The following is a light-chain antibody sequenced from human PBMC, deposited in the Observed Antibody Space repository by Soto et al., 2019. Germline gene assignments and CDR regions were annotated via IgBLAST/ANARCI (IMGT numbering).Light chain of an antibody. CDR1: QNIKNW. CDR2: EGS. V-gene: IGKV1-5*01. CDR3: QQYNSFPWT. J-gene: IGKJ1*01. Sequence: DIQMTQSPSTLSASVGDRFTITCRASQNIKNWLAWYQQRPGQAPKLLISEGSSLESGVPSTFSGTASGTEFTLTISSLQPDDFATYYCQQYNSFPWTFGQGTKVDIK.